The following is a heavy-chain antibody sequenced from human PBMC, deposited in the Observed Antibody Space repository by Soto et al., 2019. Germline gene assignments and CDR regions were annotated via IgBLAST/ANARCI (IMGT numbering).Heavy chain of an antibody. J-gene: IGHJ3*02. D-gene: IGHD2-15*01. V-gene: IGHV3-53*01. Sequence: PGGSLRLSCAASGFIVSSNYMSWVRQAPGKGLEWVSVIYSGGSTYYADSVKGRFIISRDNSKNTLYLQMNSLRAEDTAVYYCARDVGCSGGSCYFESGREMATFGVVGAFDIWGQGTMVT. CDR3: ARDVGCSGGSCYFESGREMATFGVVGAFDI. CDR1: GFIVSSNY. CDR2: IYSGGST.